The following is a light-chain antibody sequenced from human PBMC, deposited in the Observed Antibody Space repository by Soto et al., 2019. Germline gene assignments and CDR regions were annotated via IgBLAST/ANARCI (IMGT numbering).Light chain of an antibody. CDR3: QAWDSSTYVV. Sequence: SSELTQPPSVSVSPGQTASITCSGDKLGDKYACWYQQKPGQSPVLVIYQYSKRPSGIPERFSGSNSGNTATLTISGTQAMDEADYYCQAWDSSTYVVFGGGTKLTVL. CDR2: QYS. J-gene: IGLJ2*01. V-gene: IGLV3-1*01. CDR1: KLGDKY.